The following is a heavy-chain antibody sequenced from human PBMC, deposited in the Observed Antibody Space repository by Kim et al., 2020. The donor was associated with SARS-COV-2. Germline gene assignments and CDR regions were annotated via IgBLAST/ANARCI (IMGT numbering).Heavy chain of an antibody. D-gene: IGHD6-13*01. V-gene: IGHV3-9*01. Sequence: ADSVKGRFTISRDNAKNSLYLQMNSLRAEDTALYYCAKDRGSSSPSAFDIWGQGTMVTVSS. CDR3: AKDRGSSSPSAFDI. J-gene: IGHJ3*02.